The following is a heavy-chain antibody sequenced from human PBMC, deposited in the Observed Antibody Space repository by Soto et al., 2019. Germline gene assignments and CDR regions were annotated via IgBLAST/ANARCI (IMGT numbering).Heavy chain of an antibody. CDR3: ARVKDIVVVVAATGEYFQH. Sequence: ASVKVSCKASGYTFTGYYMHWVRQAPGQGLEWMGWINPNSGGTNYAQKFQGRVTMTRDTSISTAYMELSRLRSDDTAVYYCARVKDIVVVVAATGEYFQHWGQG. CDR1: GYTFTGYY. V-gene: IGHV1-2*02. D-gene: IGHD2-15*01. CDR2: INPNSGGT. J-gene: IGHJ1*01.